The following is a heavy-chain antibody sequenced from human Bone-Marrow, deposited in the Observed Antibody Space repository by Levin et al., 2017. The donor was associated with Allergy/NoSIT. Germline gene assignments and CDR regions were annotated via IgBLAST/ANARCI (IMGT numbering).Heavy chain of an antibody. V-gene: IGHV4-39*01. CDR2: VYYTGST. CDR3: TRSPLDIVATIIDF. CDR1: GGSINSNEYY. J-gene: IGHJ4*01. Sequence: NASETLSLTCNVSGGSINSNEYYWGWIRQPPGKGLEWIGHVYYTGSTEYNPSLKSRVTISIDTSKNQFSLKLRSVTAADTAVYYCTRSPLDIVATIIDFWGHGTLVTVSS. D-gene: IGHD5-12*01.